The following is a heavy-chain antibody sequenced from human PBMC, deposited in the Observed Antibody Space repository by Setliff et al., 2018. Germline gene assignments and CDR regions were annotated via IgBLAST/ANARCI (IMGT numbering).Heavy chain of an antibody. D-gene: IGHD4-17*01. Sequence: PGGSLRLSCAASGFTFSTYAMSWVRQAPGKGLEWVSSTGASGDRAYYADSVKGRFTISRDNSRNSLYLQMNSLRVEDTASYYCARDPNGDYYAMDVWGQGTTVTVSS. CDR1: GFTFSTYA. J-gene: IGHJ6*02. CDR3: ARDPNGDYYAMDV. CDR2: TGASGDRA. V-gene: IGHV3-23*01.